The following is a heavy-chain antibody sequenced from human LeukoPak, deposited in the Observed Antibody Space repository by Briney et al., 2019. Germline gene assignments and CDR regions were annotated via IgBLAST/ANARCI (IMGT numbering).Heavy chain of an antibody. Sequence: ASVKVSCKASGYTFTGYYMHWVRQAPGQGLEWMGWINPNSGGTNYAQKFLGRVTMTRDTSISTAYMELSRLRSDDTAVYYCARGAHYHDSSQGYDYWGQGTLVTVSS. J-gene: IGHJ4*02. CDR2: INPNSGGT. CDR3: ARGAHYHDSSQGYDY. D-gene: IGHD3-22*01. CDR1: GYTFTGYY. V-gene: IGHV1-2*02.